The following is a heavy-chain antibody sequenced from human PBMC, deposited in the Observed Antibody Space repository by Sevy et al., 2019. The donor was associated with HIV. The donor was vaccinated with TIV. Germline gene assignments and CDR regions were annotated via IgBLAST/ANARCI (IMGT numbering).Heavy chain of an antibody. CDR3: ARVIVATTYPIRVHESDI. CDR2: IYPGDSDT. D-gene: IGHD5-12*01. J-gene: IGHJ3*02. V-gene: IGHV5-51*01. CDR1: GYRFTNYW. Sequence: GESLKISCKGSGYRFTNYWLDWVRQMPGKGLEWMGMIYPGDSDTRYSPSFQGQVSISADKSISTAYLQWTSLKASDTAMYYCARVIVATTYPIRVHESDIWGQGTMVTVSS.